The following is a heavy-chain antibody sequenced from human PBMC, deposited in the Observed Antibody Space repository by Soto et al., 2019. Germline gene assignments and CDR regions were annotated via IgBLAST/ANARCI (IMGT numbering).Heavy chain of an antibody. J-gene: IGHJ5*02. CDR3: ARIILTGYYGLEP. CDR1: GDSLTSYY. Sequence: QVQLQESGPGLVKPSETLSLTCSVSGDSLTSYYWTWVRQPPGKGLEWIGYIYYTGKTNYNPSLKIRVTISMDLSKNQFPLELRSLTAADTAVYYCARIILTGYYGLEPWGQGTLVIVSA. CDR2: IYYTGKT. V-gene: IGHV4-59*01. D-gene: IGHD3-9*01.